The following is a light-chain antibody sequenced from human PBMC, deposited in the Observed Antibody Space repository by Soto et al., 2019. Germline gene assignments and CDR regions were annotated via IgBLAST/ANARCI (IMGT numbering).Light chain of an antibody. CDR1: SSNIGAGYD. J-gene: IGLJ3*02. V-gene: IGLV1-40*01. CDR2: ANS. CDR3: QSYDSSLSV. Sequence: QSVLTQPPSVSGAPGQRVTISCTGSSSNIGAGYDVHWYQQLPGTAPKLLIYANSNRPSGVPDRFSGSKSGTSASLAITGLHAEDEADYYCQSYDSSLSVFGGGTKLTVL.